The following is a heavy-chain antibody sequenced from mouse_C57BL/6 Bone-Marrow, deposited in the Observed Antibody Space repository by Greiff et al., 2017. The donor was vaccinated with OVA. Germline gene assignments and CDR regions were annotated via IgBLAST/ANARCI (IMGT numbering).Heavy chain of an antibody. CDR1: GYSITSGYY. V-gene: IGHV3-6*01. CDR2: ISYDGSN. J-gene: IGHJ3*01. CDR3: ARDTFAY. Sequence: ESGPGLVKPSQSLSLTCSVTGYSITSGYYWNWIRQFPGNKLEWMGYISYDGSNNYNPSLKNRISITRDTSKNQFFLKLNSVTTEDTATYYCARDTFAYWGQGTLVTVSA.